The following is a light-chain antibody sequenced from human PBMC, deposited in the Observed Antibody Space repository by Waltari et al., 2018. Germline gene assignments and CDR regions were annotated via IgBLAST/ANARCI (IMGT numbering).Light chain of an antibody. J-gene: IGKJ1*01. CDR3: QQHDNSLWT. Sequence: EILLTQSPGTLSLSPGERATLSCRATQSVTGRYFAWYQQKPGQAPRLLIYDTSTRATGIPDRFSGSGSGADFTLTISRLEPEDFAVYYCQQHDNSLWTFGQGTKVDIK. V-gene: IGKV3-20*01. CDR2: DTS. CDR1: QSVTGRY.